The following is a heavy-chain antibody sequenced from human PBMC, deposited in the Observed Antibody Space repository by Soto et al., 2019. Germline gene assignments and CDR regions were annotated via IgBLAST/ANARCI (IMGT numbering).Heavy chain of an antibody. CDR2: IDPSDSYT. Sequence: GESLKISCKGSGYSFAGYWITWVRQKPGKGLEWMGRIDPSDSYTNYSPSFQGHVTISADKSISTAYLQWNSLKASDTAMYYCARTAFGGRGWFDPWGQGTLVTVSS. CDR1: GYSFAGYW. J-gene: IGHJ5*02. CDR3: ARTAFGGRGWFDP. V-gene: IGHV5-10-1*01. D-gene: IGHD3-10*01.